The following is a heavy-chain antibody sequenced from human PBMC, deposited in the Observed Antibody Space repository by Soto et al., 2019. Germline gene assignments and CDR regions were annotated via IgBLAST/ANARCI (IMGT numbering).Heavy chain of an antibody. V-gene: IGHV4-34*01. CDR3: ARGPTLYYYGSGSYYNRMAFDI. Sequence: SETLSLTCAVYGGSFIGYYWSWIRQPPGKGLEWVGEINHSGSTNYNPSLKSRVTISVDTSKNQFSLKLSSVTAADTAVYYCARGPTLYYYGSGSYYNRMAFDIWGQGTMVT. CDR1: GGSFIGYY. D-gene: IGHD3-10*01. J-gene: IGHJ3*02. CDR2: INHSGST.